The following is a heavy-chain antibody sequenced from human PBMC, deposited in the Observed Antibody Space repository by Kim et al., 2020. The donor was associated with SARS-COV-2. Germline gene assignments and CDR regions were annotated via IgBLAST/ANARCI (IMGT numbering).Heavy chain of an antibody. CDR2: ISPSGST. Sequence: SETLSLTCTVSGGSISSATYYWTWIRQPAGKGLEWIGRISPSGSTNYNPSLKSRVTISLDTSKNQFSLKLSSVTAADTAVYYCSRGGDRIVGAQKSIFDSWGRGILVTVSS. D-gene: IGHD1-26*01. CDR3: SRGGDRIVGAQKSIFDS. CDR1: GGSISSATYY. V-gene: IGHV4-61*02. J-gene: IGHJ4*02.